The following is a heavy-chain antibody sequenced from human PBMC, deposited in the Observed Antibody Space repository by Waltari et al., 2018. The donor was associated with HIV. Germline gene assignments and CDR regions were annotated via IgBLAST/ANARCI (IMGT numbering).Heavy chain of an antibody. J-gene: IGHJ3*02. CDR3: AKPQGGWELLGDFDM. Sequence: VQLVVSGGGLVPPWGILRVSRAASGFSFSGSAVSGVRQGPGKGVEWVSVNSGNGGTTSYADSVKGRFTISRDNSKNTLYLKMNSLRADDTAVYYCAKPQGGWELLGDFDMWGQGTMVAVSS. D-gene: IGHD1-26*01. CDR1: GFSFSGSA. V-gene: IGHV3-23*04. CDR2: NSGNGGTT.